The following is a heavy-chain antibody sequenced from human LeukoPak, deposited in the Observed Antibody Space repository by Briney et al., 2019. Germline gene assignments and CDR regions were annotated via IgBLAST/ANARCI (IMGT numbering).Heavy chain of an antibody. CDR3: ARTLAYCGGDCYFPLPY. D-gene: IGHD2-21*02. CDR1: GYTFTSYD. V-gene: IGHV1-8*01. Sequence: ASVKVSCKASGYTFTSYDINWVRQATGQGLEWMGWMNPNSGNTGYAQKFQGRVTMTRNTSISTAYMELSSLRSEDTAVYYCARTLAYCGGDCYFPLPYWGQGTLVTVSS. J-gene: IGHJ4*02. CDR2: MNPNSGNT.